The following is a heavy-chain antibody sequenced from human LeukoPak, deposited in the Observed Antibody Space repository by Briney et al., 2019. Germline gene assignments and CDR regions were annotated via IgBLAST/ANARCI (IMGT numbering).Heavy chain of an antibody. V-gene: IGHV3-30*03. D-gene: IGHD6-6*01. CDR1: GFSFSTYA. J-gene: IGHJ4*02. Sequence: GGSLSLSCAASGFSFSTYAMHWVRQAPGKGLEWVAVMSNDGSSQYYADSVKGRFTISRDNSKNTLSLQMDSLRVEDAAVYYCAREYSSSSSYYWGQGTLVTVSS. CDR2: MSNDGSSQ. CDR3: AREYSSSSSYY.